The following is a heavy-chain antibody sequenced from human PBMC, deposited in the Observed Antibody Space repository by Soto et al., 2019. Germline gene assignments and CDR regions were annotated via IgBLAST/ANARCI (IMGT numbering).Heavy chain of an antibody. Sequence: QVQLVQSGAEVKKPGSSVKVSCKASGGTFSSYAISWVRQAPGQGLEWMGGIIPIFGTANYAQKFQGRVTIAADESPSTAYMERSSLRSEDTAVYYCARDGGRYYDSSGWLDYWGQGTLVTVSS. D-gene: IGHD3-22*01. CDR3: ARDGGRYYDSSGWLDY. V-gene: IGHV1-69*01. CDR1: GGTFSSYA. J-gene: IGHJ4*02. CDR2: IIPIFGTA.